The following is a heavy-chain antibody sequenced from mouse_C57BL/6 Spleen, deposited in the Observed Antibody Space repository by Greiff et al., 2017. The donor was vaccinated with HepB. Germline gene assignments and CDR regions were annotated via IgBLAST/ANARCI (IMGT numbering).Heavy chain of an antibody. V-gene: IGHV1-82*01. CDR3: AVKGWFAY. Sequence: VQLQQSGPELVKPGASVKISCKASSYAFSSSWMNWVKQRPGKGLEWIGRIYPGDGDTNYNGKFKGKATLTADKSSSTAYMQLSSLTSEDSAVYFCAVKGWFAYWGQGTLVTVSA. D-gene: IGHD1-3*01. CDR2: IYPGDGDT. J-gene: IGHJ3*01. CDR1: SYAFSSSW.